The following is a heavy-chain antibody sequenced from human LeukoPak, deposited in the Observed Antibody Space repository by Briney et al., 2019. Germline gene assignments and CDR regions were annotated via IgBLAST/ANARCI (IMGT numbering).Heavy chain of an antibody. CDR3: AKPYYYDSSGYSN. CDR1: GFTFSSYG. V-gene: IGHV3-30*18. J-gene: IGHJ4*02. D-gene: IGHD3-22*01. CDR2: ISYDGSNK. Sequence: GGSLRLSCAASGFTFSSYGMHWVRQAPGKGLEWVALISYDGSNKYYADSVKGRFTISRDNSKNTLYLQMNSLRAEDTAVYHCAKPYYYDSSGYSNWGQGPLVTVSS.